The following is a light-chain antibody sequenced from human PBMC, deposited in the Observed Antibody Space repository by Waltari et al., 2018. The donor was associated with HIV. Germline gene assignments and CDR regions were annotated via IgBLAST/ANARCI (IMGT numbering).Light chain of an antibody. CDR1: SSAVAGYNH. CDR3: CSYAGSYTWV. V-gene: IGLV2-11*01. Sequence: SALTQPRSVSGSPGQSVPISCTGTSSAVAGYNHVSWYQQHPGKAPNHMIYDVSKRPSGVPDRFSGSKSGNTASLTISGLQAEDEADYYCCSYAGSYTWVFGGGTKLTVL. J-gene: IGLJ3*02. CDR2: DVS.